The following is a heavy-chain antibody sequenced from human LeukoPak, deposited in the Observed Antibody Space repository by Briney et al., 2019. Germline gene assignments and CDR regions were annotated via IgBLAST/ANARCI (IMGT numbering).Heavy chain of an antibody. CDR3: AKAWGWIQLWPAFDI. D-gene: IGHD5-18*01. V-gene: IGHV3-30*18. Sequence: GGSLRLSCAASGFTFSSYGMHWVRQAPGKGLEWVAVISYDGSNKYYADSVKGRFTISRDNSKNTLYLQMNSLRAEDTAVYYCAKAWGWIQLWPAFDIWGQGTMVTVSS. CDR2: ISYDGSNK. J-gene: IGHJ3*02. CDR1: GFTFSSYG.